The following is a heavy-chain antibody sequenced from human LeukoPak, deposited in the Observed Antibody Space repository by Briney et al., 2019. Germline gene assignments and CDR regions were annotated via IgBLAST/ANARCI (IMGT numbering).Heavy chain of an antibody. CDR2: LNPNSGGT. J-gene: IGHJ3*02. Sequence: ASVKVSCKASGYTFTDYFMHWVRQAPGQGLEWMGWLNPNSGGTNYAQKFQGRVTMTRDTSISTAYMELSRLRSDDTAVYYCARVPLRFGLGYAFDIWGQGTMVTVSS. V-gene: IGHV1-2*02. D-gene: IGHD3-10*01. CDR3: ARVPLRFGLGYAFDI. CDR1: GYTFTDYF.